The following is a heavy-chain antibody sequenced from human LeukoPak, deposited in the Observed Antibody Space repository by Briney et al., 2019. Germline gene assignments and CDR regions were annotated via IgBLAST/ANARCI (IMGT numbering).Heavy chain of an antibody. V-gene: IGHV3-72*01. Sequence: GGSLRLTCAASGFTFSDHYMDWVRQAPGKGLEWVGRTRNKANSYTTEYAASVKGRFTISRDDSKNSLYLQMNSLKTEDTAVYYCARTAAAVPYYFDYWGQGTLVTVSS. CDR1: GFTFSDHY. J-gene: IGHJ4*02. CDR3: ARTAAAVPYYFDY. CDR2: TRNKANSYTT. D-gene: IGHD6-13*01.